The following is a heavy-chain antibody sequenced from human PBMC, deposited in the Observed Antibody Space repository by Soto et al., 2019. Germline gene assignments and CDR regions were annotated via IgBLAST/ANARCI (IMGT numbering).Heavy chain of an antibody. V-gene: IGHV3-30*04. CDR3: VRDRSSFYCSGPGCSIDPHFDF. Sequence: QVQLVESGGGVVQPGGSLRLSCAASGFTFRSYVMHWVRQAPGKGLEWVAVISYDGSNRYYIDSVKGRFTISRDNSKHTVYLQMDSLTAEDTAVYYCVRDRSSFYCSGPGCSIDPHFDFWGQGTLVTVSS. CDR1: GFTFRSYV. CDR2: ISYDGSNR. D-gene: IGHD2-15*01. J-gene: IGHJ4*02.